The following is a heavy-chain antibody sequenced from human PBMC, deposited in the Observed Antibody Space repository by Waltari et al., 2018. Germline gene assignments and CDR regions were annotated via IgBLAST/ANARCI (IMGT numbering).Heavy chain of an antibody. CDR3: ARISLVRGMDV. CDR1: GGSIRSLY. J-gene: IGHJ6*02. Sequence: QVQLQESGPGLVKPSETLSLTCTVSGGSIRSLYWSWSRQPPGKGLEWVGYIYYSGRTNYNPSLKSRFTISVDTSKNQFSLKLSSVTAADTAVYYCARISLVRGMDVWGQGTTVTVSS. CDR2: IYYSGRT. D-gene: IGHD3-16*01. V-gene: IGHV4-59*11.